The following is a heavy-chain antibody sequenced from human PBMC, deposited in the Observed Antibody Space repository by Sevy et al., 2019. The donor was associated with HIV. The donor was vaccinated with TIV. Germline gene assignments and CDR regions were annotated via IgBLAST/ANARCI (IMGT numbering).Heavy chain of an antibody. Sequence: GGSLRLSCAASGFTFSSYGMHWVRQAPGKGLEWVAFIRYDGSNKYYADSVKGRFTISRDNSKNTLYLQMNSLRAEDTAVYYCARDWGDCTNGVCYYYYGMDVWGQGTTVTVSS. CDR2: IRYDGSNK. V-gene: IGHV3-30*02. J-gene: IGHJ6*02. CDR3: ARDWGDCTNGVCYYYYGMDV. CDR1: GFTFSSYG. D-gene: IGHD2-8*01.